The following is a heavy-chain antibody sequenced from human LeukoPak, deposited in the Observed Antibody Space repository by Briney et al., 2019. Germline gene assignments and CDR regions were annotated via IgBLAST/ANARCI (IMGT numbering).Heavy chain of an antibody. CDR2: IYYSGST. D-gene: IGHD3-22*01. V-gene: IGHV4-61*01. J-gene: IGHJ4*02. CDR1: GGSVSSGNYY. CDR3: ARDPSGYFNY. Sequence: SETLSLTCTVSGGSVSSGNYYWSWIRQPPGTGLDWIGYIYYSGSTNYNPSLKSRVTISVDTSKNQFSLRLSSVTAADTAVYYWARDPSGYFNYWGQGTLATVSS.